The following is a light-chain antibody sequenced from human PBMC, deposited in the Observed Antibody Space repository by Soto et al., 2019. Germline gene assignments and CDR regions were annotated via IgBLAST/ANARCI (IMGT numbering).Light chain of an antibody. CDR1: QSVSSSY. V-gene: IGKV3-20*01. CDR3: HQYYSSPRFT. J-gene: IGKJ3*01. CDR2: GAS. Sequence: EIVLTQSPGTLSLSPGERATLSCRASQSVSSSYLAWYQQKPGQAPRLLIYGASSRATGIPDRFSGSGSGTKFSLTISRMQEEDVSVDYCHQYYSSPRFTFGPGTKVDIK.